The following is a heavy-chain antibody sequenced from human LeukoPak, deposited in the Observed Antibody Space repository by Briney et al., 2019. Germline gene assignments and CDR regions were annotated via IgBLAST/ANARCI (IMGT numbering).Heavy chain of an antibody. CDR2: ISGSTTK. CDR1: GVTSSSYS. J-gene: IGHJ3*02. Sequence: GGSLRLSCAASGVTSSSYSMNWGRQAPGKGLEWISYISGSTTKFYVDSVKGRFTISRDNAKNSLYLQMNSLRDEDTAVYYCVRDVGYAFDIWGQGTMVTVSS. CDR3: VRDVGYAFDI. V-gene: IGHV3-48*02. D-gene: IGHD1-26*01.